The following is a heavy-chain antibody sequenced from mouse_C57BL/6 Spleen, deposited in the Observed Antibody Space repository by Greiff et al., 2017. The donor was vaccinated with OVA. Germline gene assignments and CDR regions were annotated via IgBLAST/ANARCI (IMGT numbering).Heavy chain of an antibody. CDR3: ARGGDSSGYVFDY. CDR2: ISSGSSTI. D-gene: IGHD3-2*02. J-gene: IGHJ2*01. Sequence: DVQLQESGGGLVKPGGSLKLSCAASGFTFSDYGMHWVRQAPEKGLEWVAYISSGSSTIYYADTVKGRFTISRDNAKNTLFLQMTSLRSEDTAMYYCARGGDSSGYVFDYWGQGTTLTVSS. V-gene: IGHV5-17*01. CDR1: GFTFSDYG.